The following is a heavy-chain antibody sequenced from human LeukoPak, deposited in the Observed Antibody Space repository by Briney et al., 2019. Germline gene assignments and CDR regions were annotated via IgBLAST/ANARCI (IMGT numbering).Heavy chain of an antibody. CDR3: ARPYYYDSSGYYYAFDY. V-gene: IGHV3-53*05. D-gene: IGHD3-22*01. CDR1: GFTVSSNY. J-gene: IGHJ4*02. Sequence: PGGSLRLSCAASGFTVSSNYMSWVRQAPGKGLEWVSVIYSGGSTYYADSVKGRFTISRDNSKNTLYLQMTSLRAEDTAVYYCARPYYYDSSGYYYAFDYWGQGTLVTVSS. CDR2: IYSGGST.